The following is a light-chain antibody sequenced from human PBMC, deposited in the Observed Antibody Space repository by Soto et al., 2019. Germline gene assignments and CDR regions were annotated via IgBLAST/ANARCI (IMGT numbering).Light chain of an antibody. V-gene: IGKV3-11*01. Sequence: ESVLTQSPAILSMSPGERATLSCRASQIVSSYFAWYQQKPGQAPRLLIYDASNRATGVPDRFSGSGSGKDFTLTISSLEPEDFAVYYCQQRRYWPVTFGQGTKVEIK. J-gene: IGKJ1*01. CDR1: QIVSSY. CDR2: DAS. CDR3: QQRRYWPVT.